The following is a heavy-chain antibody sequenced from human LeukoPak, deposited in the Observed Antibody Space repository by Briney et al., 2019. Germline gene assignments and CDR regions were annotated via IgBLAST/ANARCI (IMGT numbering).Heavy chain of an antibody. CDR3: ASPVAVAGNYYYYGMDV. Sequence: ASVKVSCKASGYTFTSYDINWVRQAPGQGLEWMGWINTNTGNPTYAQGFTGRFVFSLDTSVSTAYLQISSLKAEDTAVYYCASPVAVAGNYYYYGMDVWGQGTTVTVSS. J-gene: IGHJ6*02. CDR2: INTNTGNP. CDR1: GYTFTSYD. D-gene: IGHD6-19*01. V-gene: IGHV7-4-1*02.